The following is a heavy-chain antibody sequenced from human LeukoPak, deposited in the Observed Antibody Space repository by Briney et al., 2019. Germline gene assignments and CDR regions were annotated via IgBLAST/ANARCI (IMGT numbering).Heavy chain of an antibody. D-gene: IGHD1-26*01. CDR1: GFTFSSYW. J-gene: IGHJ4*02. CDR3: ARTRGRYCFDY. CDR2: INSVGSST. V-gene: IGHV3-74*01. Sequence: GGSLRLSCAASGFTFSSYWMHWVRQAPGKGLVWVSRINSVGSSTNYADSVKGRFTISRDNAKNSLYLQMNSLRVEDTAMYYCARTRGRYCFDYWGQGTLVTVSS.